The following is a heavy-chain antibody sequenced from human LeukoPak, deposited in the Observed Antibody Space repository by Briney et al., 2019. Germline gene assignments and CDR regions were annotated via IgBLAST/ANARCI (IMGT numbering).Heavy chain of an antibody. CDR3: AKAASSSWPSYYYGMDV. V-gene: IGHV3-23*01. J-gene: IGHJ6*02. D-gene: IGHD6-13*01. CDR2: ITGSGGNT. CDR1: GFISSSYS. Sequence: AGGSLRLSCAASGFISSSYSMSWVRQAPGKGLEWVSVITGSGGNTYYADSVKGRFTISKDNSKNTAYLQMSSLRVDDTAVYYCAKAASSSWPSYYYGMDVWGQGTTVTVSS.